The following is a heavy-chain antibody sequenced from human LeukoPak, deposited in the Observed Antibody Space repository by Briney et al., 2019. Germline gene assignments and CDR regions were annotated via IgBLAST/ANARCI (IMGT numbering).Heavy chain of an antibody. Sequence: GGSLRLSCAASGFTFSSYEMHWVRQAPGKGLEWISYISSSGSSIYYADSVKGRFTISRDNGKNSLYLQMNSLRAEDTAVYYCARVHYHTAMVDIDYWGQGTLVTVSS. D-gene: IGHD5-18*01. CDR2: ISSSGSSI. V-gene: IGHV3-48*03. CDR3: ARVHYHTAMVDIDY. J-gene: IGHJ4*02. CDR1: GFTFSSYE.